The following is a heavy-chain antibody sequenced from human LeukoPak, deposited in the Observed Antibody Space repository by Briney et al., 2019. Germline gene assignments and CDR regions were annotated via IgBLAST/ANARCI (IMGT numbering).Heavy chain of an antibody. Sequence: PGGSLRLSCAASGFTFSSYAMHWVRQAPGKGLEWVALISYDGSNKYYADSVKARFIISRDNSKNTVYLQMNSLRAEDTAVYYCARVEDILWGKGTTVTVSS. CDR3: ARVEDIL. CDR2: ISYDGSNK. J-gene: IGHJ6*04. V-gene: IGHV3-30*04. D-gene: IGHD2-15*01. CDR1: GFTFSSYA.